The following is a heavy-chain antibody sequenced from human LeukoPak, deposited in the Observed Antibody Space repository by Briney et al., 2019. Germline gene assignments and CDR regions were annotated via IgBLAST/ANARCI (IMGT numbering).Heavy chain of an antibody. V-gene: IGHV4-34*01. CDR3: ARVAGYSYGYYYYYCGMDV. CDR1: GGSFSGYY. Sequence: SETLSLTCAVYGGSFSGYYWSWIRQPPGKGLEWIGEINHSGSTNYNPSLKSRVTISVDTSKNQFSLKLSSVTAADTAVYYCARVAGYSYGYYYYYCGMDVWGQGTTVTVSS. J-gene: IGHJ6*02. D-gene: IGHD5-18*01. CDR2: INHSGST.